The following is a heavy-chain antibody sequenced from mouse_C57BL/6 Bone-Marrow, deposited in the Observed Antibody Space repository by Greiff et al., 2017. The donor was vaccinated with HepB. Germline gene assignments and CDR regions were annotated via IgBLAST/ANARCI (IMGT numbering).Heavy chain of an antibody. Sequence: EVQLMESGGGLVQSGRSLRLSCATSGFTFSDFYMEWVRQAPGKGLEWITASRNKANDYTTEYSASVKGRFIVSRDTSQSILYLQMNALRAEDTAIYYCARDGGYGSSPYWYFDVWGTGTTVTVSS. CDR1: GFTFSDFY. D-gene: IGHD1-1*01. CDR3: ARDGGYGSSPYWYFDV. V-gene: IGHV7-1*01. J-gene: IGHJ1*03. CDR2: SRNKANDYTT.